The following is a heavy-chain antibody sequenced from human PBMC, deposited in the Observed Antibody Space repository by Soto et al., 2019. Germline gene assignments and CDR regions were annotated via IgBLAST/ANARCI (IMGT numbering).Heavy chain of an antibody. CDR3: ATEDRSSSLDD. Sequence: QVQLVQSGAELKVAGSSVRVSCTASGGTFNTYTFSWVRQAPGQGLEWMGRIIPFLGISNYAPQFQGRIMIAANRSTSTAYLDLTGLTSEDTALYYGATEDRSSSLDDWGQGSLVTVSS. V-gene: IGHV1-69*08. D-gene: IGHD6-6*01. CDR1: GGTFNTYT. J-gene: IGHJ4*02. CDR2: IIPFLGIS.